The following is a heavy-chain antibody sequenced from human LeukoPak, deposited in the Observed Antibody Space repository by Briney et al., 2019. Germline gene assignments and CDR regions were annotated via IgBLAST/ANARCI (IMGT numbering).Heavy chain of an antibody. J-gene: IGHJ4*02. CDR1: GGSISSYY. CDR3: ARGHDFWSGYYGY. V-gene: IGHV4-59*08. D-gene: IGHD3-3*01. Sequence: SGTLSLTCTVSGGSISSYYWSWIRQPPGKGLEWIGYIYYSGSTNYNPSLKSRVTISVDTSKNQFSLKLSSVTAADTAVYYCARGHDFWSGYYGYWGQGALVTVSS. CDR2: IYYSGST.